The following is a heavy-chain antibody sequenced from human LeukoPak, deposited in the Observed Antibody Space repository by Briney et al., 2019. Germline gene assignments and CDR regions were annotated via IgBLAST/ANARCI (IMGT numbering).Heavy chain of an antibody. V-gene: IGHV4-59*08. CDR3: ASYTSSSWYSFDY. J-gene: IGHJ4*02. CDR2: VYHSGNT. CDR1: GGSISSHF. Sequence: SETLSLTCTVSGGSISSHFWSWIRQPPGKGLEWIGYVYHSGNTYYNTSLKSRVTISVDTSKTQFSLRLTSVTAADTAVYYCASYTSSSWYSFDYWGQGTLVTVSS. D-gene: IGHD6-13*01.